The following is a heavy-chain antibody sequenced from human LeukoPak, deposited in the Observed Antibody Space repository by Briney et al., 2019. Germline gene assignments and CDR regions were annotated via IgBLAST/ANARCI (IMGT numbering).Heavy chain of an antibody. J-gene: IGHJ6*02. V-gene: IGHV1-46*01. D-gene: IGHD3-9*01. CDR1: GYTFTSYY. CDR3: ARQLRYFDWLSAAYGMDV. Sequence: ASVKVSCKASGYTFTSYYMHWVRQAPGQGLEWMGIINPSGGSTSYAQKFQGRVTMTRDTSTNTVYMELRSLRSDDTAVYYCARQLRYFDWLSAAYGMDVWGQGTTVTVSS. CDR2: INPSGGST.